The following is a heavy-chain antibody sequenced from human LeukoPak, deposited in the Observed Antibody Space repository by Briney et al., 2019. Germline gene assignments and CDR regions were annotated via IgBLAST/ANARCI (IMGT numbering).Heavy chain of an antibody. CDR3: ATSGWYGYYYFDY. CDR2: ISSSGSTI. J-gene: IGHJ4*02. D-gene: IGHD6-19*01. V-gene: IGHV3-11*04. CDR1: GFTFSDYY. Sequence: GGSLRLSCAASGFTFSDYYMSRIRQAPGKGLEWVSYISSSGSTIYYADSVKGRFTISRDNAKNSLYLQMNSLRAEDTAVYYCATSGWYGYYYFDYWGQGTLVIVSS.